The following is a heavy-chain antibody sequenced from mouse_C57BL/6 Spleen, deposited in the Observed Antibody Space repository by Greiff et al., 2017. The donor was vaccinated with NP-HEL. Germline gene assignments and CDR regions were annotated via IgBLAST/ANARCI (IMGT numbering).Heavy chain of an antibody. CDR1: GYTFTDYY. CDR2: INPNNGGT. J-gene: IGHJ3*01. CDR3: ARWSGTLAY. D-gene: IGHD4-1*01. Sequence: EVQLQQSGPELVKPGASVKISCKASGYTFTDYYMNWVKQSHGKSLEWIGDINPNNGGTSYNQKFKGKATLTVDKSSSTAYMELRSLTSEDSAVYYCARWSGTLAYWGQGTLVTVSA. V-gene: IGHV1-26*01.